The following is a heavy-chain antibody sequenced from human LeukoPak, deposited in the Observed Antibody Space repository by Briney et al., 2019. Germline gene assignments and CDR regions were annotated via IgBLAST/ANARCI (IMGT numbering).Heavy chain of an antibody. CDR1: GYTFTSYY. CDR3: ARWPQTNYYYYGMDV. J-gene: IGHJ6*04. V-gene: IGHV1-46*01. Sequence: GASVKVSCKASGYTFTSYYMHWVRQAPGQGLEWMGIINPSGGSTSYAQKFQGRVTMTRDTSTSTVYMEPSSLRSEDTAVYYCARWPQTNYYYYGMDVWGKGTTVTVSS. CDR2: INPSGGST.